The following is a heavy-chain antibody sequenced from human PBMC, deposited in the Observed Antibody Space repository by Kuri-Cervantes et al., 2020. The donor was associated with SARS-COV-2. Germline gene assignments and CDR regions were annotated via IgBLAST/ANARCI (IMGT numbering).Heavy chain of an antibody. CDR3: ARGVTIFGEDV. CDR1: GGSVSSGSYY. CDR2: IYYSGST. V-gene: IGHV4-61*01. D-gene: IGHD3-3*01. J-gene: IGHJ6*02. Sequence: GSLRLSCTVSGGSVSSGSYYWSRIRQPPGKGLEWIGYIYYSGSTNYNPSLKSRVTISVDTSKNQFSLKLSSVTAADTAVYYCARGVTIFGEDVWGQGTTVTVSS.